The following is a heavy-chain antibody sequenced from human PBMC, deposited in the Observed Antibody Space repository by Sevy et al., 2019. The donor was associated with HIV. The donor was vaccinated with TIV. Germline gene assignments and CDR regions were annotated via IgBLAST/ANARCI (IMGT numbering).Heavy chain of an antibody. CDR2: ISYDGSNK. CDR1: GFTFSSYA. J-gene: IGHJ4*02. D-gene: IGHD3-10*01. Sequence: GGSLRLSCAASGFTFSSYAMHWVRQAPGKGLEWVAVISYDGSNKYYADSVKGRFIISRDNSKNTLYLQMNSLRAEDTAVYYCARTAPYPYGSGSYDLDYWGQGTLGTVSS. V-gene: IGHV3-30*04. CDR3: ARTAPYPYGSGSYDLDY.